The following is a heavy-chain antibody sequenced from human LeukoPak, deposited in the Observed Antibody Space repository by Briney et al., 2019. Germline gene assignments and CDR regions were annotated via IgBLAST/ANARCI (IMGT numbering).Heavy chain of an antibody. D-gene: IGHD3-22*01. V-gene: IGHV4-34*01. Sequence: PSETLSLTCAVYGGSFSGYYWSWIRQPPGRGLEWIGEINHRGGTNYNPSLKSRVTISVDTSKNQFSLNLTSVTAADTAVYYCGRGRLRGGYDSSGEGYWGQGTMVTVSS. CDR1: GGSFSGYY. CDR2: INHRGGT. J-gene: IGHJ4*02. CDR3: GRGRLRGGYDSSGEGY.